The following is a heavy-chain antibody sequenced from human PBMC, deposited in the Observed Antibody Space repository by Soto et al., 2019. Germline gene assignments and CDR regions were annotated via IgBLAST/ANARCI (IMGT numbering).Heavy chain of an antibody. CDR3: AKDPYYDILTGYYPTRFDY. J-gene: IGHJ4*02. CDR1: GFTFSSYA. D-gene: IGHD3-9*01. Sequence: PGGSLRLSCAASGFTFSSYAMSWVRQAPGKGLEWVSAISGSGGSTYYADSVKGRFTISRDNSKNTLYLQMNSLRAEDTAVYYCAKDPYYDILTGYYPTRFDYWGQGTLVTVSS. CDR2: ISGSGGST. V-gene: IGHV3-23*01.